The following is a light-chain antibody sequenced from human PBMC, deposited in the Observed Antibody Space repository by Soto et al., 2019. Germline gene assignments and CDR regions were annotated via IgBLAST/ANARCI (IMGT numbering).Light chain of an antibody. Sequence: EIVLTQSPATLSLSPGERATLSCRASQSVSSYLAWYQQKPGQAPRLLIYDASNRATGIPARFSGSGSGTDFTLTISILEPEDFAVYYCQQRSNWLFTFGPGTKVDI. CDR1: QSVSSY. V-gene: IGKV3-11*01. CDR3: QQRSNWLFT. J-gene: IGKJ3*01. CDR2: DAS.